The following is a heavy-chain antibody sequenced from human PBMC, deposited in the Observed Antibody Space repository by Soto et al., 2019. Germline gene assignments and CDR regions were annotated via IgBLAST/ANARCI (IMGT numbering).Heavy chain of an antibody. Sequence: QLVQSGAEVKKPGASMKVSCQASGYSYDSFGISWVRQAPGQGLEWMGRVNAHNHITKYAQKFQDRVTITRDTSTSTDYLEVRSLRSDDTAVYYCARDLRVGANSDACDVWGQGTMVTVSS. CDR1: GYSYDSFG. CDR3: ARDLRVGANSDACDV. CDR2: VNAHNHIT. D-gene: IGHD1-26*01. V-gene: IGHV1-18*01. J-gene: IGHJ3*01.